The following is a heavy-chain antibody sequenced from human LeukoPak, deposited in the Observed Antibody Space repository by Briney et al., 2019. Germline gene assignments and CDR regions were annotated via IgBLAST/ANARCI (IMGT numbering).Heavy chain of an antibody. J-gene: IGHJ6*02. Sequence: GGSLRLSCAASGFTFSSYWMNWARQAPGKGLEWVASINHNGNVNYYVDSVKGRFAISRDNAKNSLYLQMNSLRAEDTAVYYCARGLYCSGGSCYFGYYYYYGMDVWGQGTTVTVSS. V-gene: IGHV3-7*01. CDR1: GFTFSSYW. CDR2: INHNGNVN. D-gene: IGHD2-15*01. CDR3: ARGLYCSGGSCYFGYYYYYGMDV.